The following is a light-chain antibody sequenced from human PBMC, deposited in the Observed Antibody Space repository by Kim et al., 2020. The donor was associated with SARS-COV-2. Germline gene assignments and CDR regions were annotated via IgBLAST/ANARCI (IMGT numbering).Light chain of an antibody. V-gene: IGKV1-33*01. CDR2: AAS. CDR3: QQYDRPPYT. Sequence: DIQMTQFPSSLSVSVGDRVTITCQANQYIDNYLNWYQHKPGKAPKLLIYAASDLETGVPSRFSGSGSGTTFTFTITSLQPEDVATYYCQQYDRPPYTFGQGTKLEI. CDR1: QYIDNY. J-gene: IGKJ2*01.